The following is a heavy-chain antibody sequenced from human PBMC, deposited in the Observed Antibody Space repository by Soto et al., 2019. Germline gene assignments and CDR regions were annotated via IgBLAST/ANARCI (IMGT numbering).Heavy chain of an antibody. CDR1: GFTFSSYA. CDR3: AKRLRPIESIVECQGYFDY. Sequence: GGSLRLSCAASGFTFSSYAMSWVRQAPGKGLEWVSAISGSGGSTYYADSVKGRFTISRDNSKNTLYLQMNSLRAEDTAVYYCAKRLRPIESIVECQGYFDYWGQGTLVTVSS. D-gene: IGHD2-15*01. V-gene: IGHV3-23*01. CDR2: ISGSGGST. J-gene: IGHJ4*02.